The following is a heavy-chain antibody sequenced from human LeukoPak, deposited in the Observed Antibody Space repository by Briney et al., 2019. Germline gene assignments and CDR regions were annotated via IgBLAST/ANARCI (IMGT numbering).Heavy chain of an antibody. D-gene: IGHD2-2*01. CDR3: ANHLACGSTSCPSFDY. J-gene: IGHJ4*02. CDR2: IDPSSTYI. Sequence: GGSLRLSCAASGFTFRSYSMNWVRQAPGKGLEWVSAIDPSSTYIYYADSVKGRFTISRDNAKNSLYLQMNSLRAEDTAVYYCANHLACGSTSCPSFDYWGQGTLVTVSS. CDR1: GFTFRSYS. V-gene: IGHV3-21*01.